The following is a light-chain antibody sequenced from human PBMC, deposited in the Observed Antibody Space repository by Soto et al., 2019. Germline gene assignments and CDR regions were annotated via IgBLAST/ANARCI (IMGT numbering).Light chain of an antibody. J-gene: IGLJ3*02. V-gene: IGLV1-44*01. CDR3: AAWDDSLNGWV. CDR1: SSNIASNT. CDR2: SNN. Sequence: QSVLTQPPSASGTPGQRVTISCSGSSSNIASNTVNWYQQLSGTAPKLLMYSNNHRPSGVPDRFSGSKSGTSASLAISGLQSEDEADYYCAAWDDSLNGWVFGGGTKVTVL.